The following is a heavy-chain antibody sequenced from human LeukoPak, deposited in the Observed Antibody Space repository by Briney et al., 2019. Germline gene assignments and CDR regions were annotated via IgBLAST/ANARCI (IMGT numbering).Heavy chain of an antibody. J-gene: IGHJ3*02. CDR3: AREDGNFHDAFDI. Sequence: PGRSLRLSCAVSGFTFSSYSMHWVRQAPGKGLEWVALISNDGRNNYYADSVKGRFTISRDNSKNTLYLQMDSLRTEDTAVHYCAREDGNFHDAFDIWGQGTMVTVSS. V-gene: IGHV3-30*04. CDR1: GFTFSSYS. D-gene: IGHD1-7*01. CDR2: ISNDGRNN.